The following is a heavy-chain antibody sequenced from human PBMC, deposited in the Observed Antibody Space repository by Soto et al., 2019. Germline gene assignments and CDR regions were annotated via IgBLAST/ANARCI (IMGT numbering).Heavy chain of an antibody. CDR2: ITPRSDAK. CDR1: GFTFTAYS. Sequence: EVRLVESGGGLVQPGGSLRLSCAASGFTFTAYSMVWVRQAPGKGLEWLSYITPRSDAKDYADSVKGRFTISRDDAKTSLYLQMSSLRAEDTAVYYCARDVDWAHDHWGQGTLVIVSS. CDR3: ARDVDWAHDH. V-gene: IGHV3-48*01. J-gene: IGHJ4*02. D-gene: IGHD3-9*01.